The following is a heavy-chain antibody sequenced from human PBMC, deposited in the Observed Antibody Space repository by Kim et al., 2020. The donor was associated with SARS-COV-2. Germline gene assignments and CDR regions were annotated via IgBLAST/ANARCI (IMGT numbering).Heavy chain of an antibody. CDR2: IWYDGSNK. CDR3: ARELISLLSPYYYYGMDV. Sequence: GGSLRLSCAASGFTFSSYGMHWVRQAPGKGLEWVAVIWYDGSNKYYADSVKGRFTISRDNSKNTLYLQMNSLRAEDTAVYYCARELISLLSPYYYYGMDVWGQGTTVTVSS. J-gene: IGHJ6*02. CDR1: GFTFSSYG. V-gene: IGHV3-33*01. D-gene: IGHD2-21*01.